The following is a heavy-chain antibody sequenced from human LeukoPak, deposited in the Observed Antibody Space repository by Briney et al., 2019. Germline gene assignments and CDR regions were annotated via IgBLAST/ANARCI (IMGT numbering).Heavy chain of an antibody. V-gene: IGHV3-21*01. CDR3: AREFGGSASGAGY. D-gene: IGHD3-10*01. J-gene: IGHJ4*02. CDR2: MSVSSGLL. Sequence: GGSLRLSCAASGFTFSFYSMNWVGQAPGQGLEGVSFMSVSSGLLYYADSVKGRLTVSRDNAKNSLYLQMNSLRAEDTAVYYGAREFGGSASGAGYWGQGTLVTVSS. CDR1: GFTFSFYS.